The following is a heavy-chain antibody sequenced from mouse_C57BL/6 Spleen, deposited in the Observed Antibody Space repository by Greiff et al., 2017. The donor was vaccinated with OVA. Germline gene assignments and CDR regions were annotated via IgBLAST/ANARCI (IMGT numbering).Heavy chain of an antibody. Sequence: LVESGAELVRPGASVKLSCKASGYTFTDYYINWVKQRPGQGLEWIARIYPGSGNTYYNEKFKGKATLTAEKSSSTAYMQLSSLTSEDSAVYFCARGGITTSYYFDYWGQGTTLTVSS. CDR1: GYTFTDYY. CDR2: IYPGSGNT. J-gene: IGHJ2*01. V-gene: IGHV1-76*01. CDR3: ARGGITTSYYFDY. D-gene: IGHD2-4*01.